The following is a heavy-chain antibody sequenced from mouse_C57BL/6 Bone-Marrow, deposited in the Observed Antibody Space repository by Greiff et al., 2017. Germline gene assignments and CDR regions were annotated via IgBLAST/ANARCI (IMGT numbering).Heavy chain of an antibody. CDR2: ISDGGSYT. CDR1: GFTFSSYA. V-gene: IGHV5-4*01. CDR3: AREVITTVGASYAMDY. Sequence: EVKLMESGGGLVKPGGSLKLSCAASGFTFSSYAMSWVRQTPEKRLEWVATISDGGSYTYYPDTVTGRFTISRDNAKNNLYLQMSHLKSDDTAMYYCAREVITTVGASYAMDYWGQGTSVTVSS. J-gene: IGHJ4*01. D-gene: IGHD1-1*01.